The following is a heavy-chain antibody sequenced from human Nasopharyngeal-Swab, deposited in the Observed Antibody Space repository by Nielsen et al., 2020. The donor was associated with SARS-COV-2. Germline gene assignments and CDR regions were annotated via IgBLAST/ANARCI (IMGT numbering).Heavy chain of an antibody. Sequence: GESLKISCAASGFTFSSYGMHWVRQAPGKGLEWVAVIWYDGSNKYYADSVKDRFTISRDNSKNTLYLQMNSLRAEDTAVYYCARSGSSGYGPFDYWGQGTLVTVSS. CDR1: GFTFSSYG. D-gene: IGHD3-22*01. CDR2: IWYDGSNK. CDR3: ARSGSSGYGPFDY. V-gene: IGHV3-33*01. J-gene: IGHJ4*02.